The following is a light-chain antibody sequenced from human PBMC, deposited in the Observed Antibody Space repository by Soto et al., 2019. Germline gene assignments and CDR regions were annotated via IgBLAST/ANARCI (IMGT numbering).Light chain of an antibody. Sequence: EIQMTQSPSSLSASVGDRVTITCQASQDINNYLNWYQQKSGKAPKLLIYDASDLETGVPSRFSGSGSGTDGTFTISSLKTEDSATYYCQQYDNLTLTFGGGTKVDIK. V-gene: IGKV1-33*01. J-gene: IGKJ4*01. CDR3: QQYDNLTLT. CDR2: DAS. CDR1: QDINNY.